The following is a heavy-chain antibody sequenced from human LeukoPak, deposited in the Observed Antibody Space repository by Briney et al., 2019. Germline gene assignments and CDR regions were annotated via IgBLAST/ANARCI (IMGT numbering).Heavy chain of an antibody. CDR3: AKLTTTFDY. V-gene: IGHV3-23*01. J-gene: IGHJ4*02. D-gene: IGHD4-17*01. Sequence: GGSLRLSCAASGFIFSSHAMTWVRLAPGKGLEWVSTISGAGATTYYADSVKGRFTISRDNSESTLFLQMNSLRAEDTAVYYCAKLTTTFDYWGQGTLVTVSS. CDR1: GFIFSSHA. CDR2: ISGAGATT.